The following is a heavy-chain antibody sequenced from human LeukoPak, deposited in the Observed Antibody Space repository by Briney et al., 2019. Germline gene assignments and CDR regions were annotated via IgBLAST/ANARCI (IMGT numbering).Heavy chain of an antibody. CDR1: GFTISNYN. CDR3: ARDDPNWDPSSYYFDS. D-gene: IGHD3-10*01. Sequence: GGSLRLSCAASGFTISNYNMDWVRQAPGKGLEWISYISTSGIIYYADSVRGRFTISRDNAKNSLYLQMNSLRDEDTAVYYCARDDPNWDPSSYYFDSWGQGVLVTVSS. CDR2: ISTSGII. V-gene: IGHV3-48*02. J-gene: IGHJ4*02.